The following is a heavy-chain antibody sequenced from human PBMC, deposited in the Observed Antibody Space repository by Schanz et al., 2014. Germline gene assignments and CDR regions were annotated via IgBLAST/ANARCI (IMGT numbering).Heavy chain of an antibody. V-gene: IGHV1-46*03. CDR3: ARTIAYGGSSGYFDY. CDR2: INPSGGST. CDR1: GYTFTTYY. J-gene: IGHJ4*02. Sequence: QVQLLQSGAEVKKPGVSMKVSCKASGYTFTTYYMLWVRQAPGQGLEWMGIINPSGGSTRYGQKFQGRITVTRDTSTSTVYMELNSLRSEDTTVYYCARTIAYGGSSGYFDYWGQGTLVTGSS. D-gene: IGHD4-17*01.